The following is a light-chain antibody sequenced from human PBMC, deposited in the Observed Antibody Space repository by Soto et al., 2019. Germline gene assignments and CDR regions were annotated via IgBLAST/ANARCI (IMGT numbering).Light chain of an antibody. J-gene: IGKJ2*03. Sequence: DIQMTQSPSSLSASLGDKVTITCRASQSISSYLNWYQQKPGKAPKLLMYAASSLQSGVPSRFSGSGSGTDVTLTISSLQPEDFATYYCQQSYSTPRFGQGTKLEIK. CDR1: QSISSY. V-gene: IGKV1-39*01. CDR2: AAS. CDR3: QQSYSTPR.